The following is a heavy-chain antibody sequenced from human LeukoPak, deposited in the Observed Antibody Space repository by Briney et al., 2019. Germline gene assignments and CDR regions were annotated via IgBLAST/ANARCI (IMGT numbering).Heavy chain of an antibody. CDR3: AKDRLPVYSSSGIDY. V-gene: IGHV3-48*03. J-gene: IGHJ4*02. D-gene: IGHD6-6*01. CDR1: GFTFSSYE. CDR2: ISGSGSTI. Sequence: PGGSLRLSCAASGFTFSSYEINWVRQAPGKGLEWVSYISGSGSTIYYADSVKGRFTISRDNSKNTLYLQMNSLRAEDTAVYYCAKDRLPVYSSSGIDYWGQGTLVTVSS.